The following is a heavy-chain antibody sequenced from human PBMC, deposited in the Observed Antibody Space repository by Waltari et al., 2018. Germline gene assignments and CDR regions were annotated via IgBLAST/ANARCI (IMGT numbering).Heavy chain of an antibody. D-gene: IGHD2-15*01. J-gene: IGHJ4*02. CDR2: IYYSGST. Sequence: QVQLQESGPGLVKPSETLSLTCTVSGGSISSYYWSWIRQPPGKGLEWIGYIYYSGSTNYNPSLKSRVTISVDTSKNQFSLKLSSVTAADTAVYYCARHSRYCSGGSCYVLVDYWGQGTLVTVSS. V-gene: IGHV4-59*08. CDR1: GGSISSYY. CDR3: ARHSRYCSGGSCYVLVDY.